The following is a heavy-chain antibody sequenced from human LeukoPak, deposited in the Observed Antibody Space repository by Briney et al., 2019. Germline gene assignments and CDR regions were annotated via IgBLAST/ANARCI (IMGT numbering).Heavy chain of an antibody. CDR2: INHSGST. CDR1: GGSFSGYY. Sequence: PSETLSLTCAVYGGSFSGYYWSWIRQPPGKGLEWIGEINHSGSTNYNPSLKSRVTISIDTSKNQFSLKLSSVTAADTAVHYCARPRRKVTAAGSHFDYWGQGTLVTVSS. V-gene: IGHV4-34*01. D-gene: IGHD6-13*01. J-gene: IGHJ4*02. CDR3: ARPRRKVTAAGSHFDY.